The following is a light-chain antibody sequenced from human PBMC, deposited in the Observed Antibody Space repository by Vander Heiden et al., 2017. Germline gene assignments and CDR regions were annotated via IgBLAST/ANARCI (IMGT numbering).Light chain of an antibody. J-gene: IGLJ1*01. CDR3: CSYAGRYTFV. CDR1: SSDVGGYTY. CDR2: DVS. V-gene: IGLV2-11*01. Sequence: SALTQPRSVSGSPGQSVTISCTGTSSDVGGYTYVSWYQHFPGKAPKLMIYDVSKRPSGVPDRFSGSKSGNAASLTISGLQADDEADYYCCSYAGRYTFVFGTGTQVTVL.